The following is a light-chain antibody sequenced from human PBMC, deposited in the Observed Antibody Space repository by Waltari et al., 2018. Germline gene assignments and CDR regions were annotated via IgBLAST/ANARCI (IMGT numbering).Light chain of an antibody. V-gene: IGLV2-14*03. CDR1: SSDIGAYNF. CDR3: SSYTTGSTRYV. Sequence: QSALTQPASVSGSPGQSITISCTGTSSDIGAYNFVSWYQKHPGKAPKVMIYTVNKRPAGVASRFSGSKSGNTASLTIAGLQAEDEADYYCSSYTTGSTRYVFGSGTKVTVL. J-gene: IGLJ1*01. CDR2: TVN.